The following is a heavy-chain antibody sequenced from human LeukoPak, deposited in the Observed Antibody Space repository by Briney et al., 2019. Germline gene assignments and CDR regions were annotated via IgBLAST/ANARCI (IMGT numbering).Heavy chain of an antibody. Sequence: GGSLRLSCAASGFTFSSYSMNWVRQAPGKGLEWVSSISSSSSYIYYADSVKGRFTISRDNAKNSLYLQMNSLRAEDTAVYYCARDIAAGAFDIWGKGQWSPSLQ. CDR3: ARDIAAGAFDI. V-gene: IGHV3-21*01. D-gene: IGHD6-13*01. J-gene: IGHJ3*02. CDR1: GFTFSSYS. CDR2: ISSSSSYI.